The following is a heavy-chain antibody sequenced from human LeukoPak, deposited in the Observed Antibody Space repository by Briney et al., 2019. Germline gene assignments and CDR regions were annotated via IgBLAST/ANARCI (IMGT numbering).Heavy chain of an antibody. Sequence: ASVKVSYKASGGTFSSYAISWVRQAPGQGLEWMGGIIPIFGTANYAQKFQGRVTITTDESTSTAYMELSSLRSEDTAVYYCAREGATFDSGFDYWGQGTLVTVSS. D-gene: IGHD3-16*01. CDR1: GGTFSSYA. V-gene: IGHV1-69*05. CDR3: AREGATFDSGFDY. J-gene: IGHJ4*02. CDR2: IIPIFGTA.